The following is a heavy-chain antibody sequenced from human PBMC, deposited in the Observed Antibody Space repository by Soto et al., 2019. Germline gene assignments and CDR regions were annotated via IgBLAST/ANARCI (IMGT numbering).Heavy chain of an antibody. CDR2: IYYSGST. CDR1: GGSISSYY. J-gene: IGHJ3*02. D-gene: IGHD2-2*02. V-gene: IGHV4-59*08. CDR3: ARQAYCSSTSCYTDAFDI. Sequence: SETLSLTCTVSGGSISSYYWSWIRQPPGKGLEWIGYIYYSGSTNYNPSLKSRVTISVDTSKNQFSLKLSSVTAADTAVYYCARQAYCSSTSCYTDAFDIWGQGTMVTVSS.